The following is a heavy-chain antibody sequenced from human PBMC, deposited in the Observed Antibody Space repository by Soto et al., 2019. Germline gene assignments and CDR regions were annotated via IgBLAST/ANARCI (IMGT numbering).Heavy chain of an antibody. V-gene: IGHV4-39*01. CDR3: ARSLVSWGATDY. J-gene: IGHJ4*02. CDR1: GGSISSSSYY. D-gene: IGHD1-26*01. Sequence: KTSETLSLTCTVSGGSISSSSYYWGWIRQPPGKGLEWIGSIYYSGSTYYNPSLKSRVTISVDTSKNQFSLKLSSVTAADTAVYYCARSLVSWGATDYWGQGTLVTVSS. CDR2: IYYSGST.